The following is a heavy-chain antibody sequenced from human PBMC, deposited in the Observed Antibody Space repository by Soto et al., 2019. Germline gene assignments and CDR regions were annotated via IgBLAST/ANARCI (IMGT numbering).Heavy chain of an antibody. Sequence: QLVESGGGVVQPGRSLRLSCAASGFTFSTYGMHWVRQAPGKGLEWVAVISYDGSNKYYADSVKSRFTIFRDNSKNTLFLQMNSLRAAYTAVYYCAKDHLPSTVTTPGYWGQGTLVSVSP. J-gene: IGHJ1*01. D-gene: IGHD4-17*01. V-gene: IGHV3-30*18. CDR3: AKDHLPSTVTTPGY. CDR1: GFTFSTYG. CDR2: ISYDGSNK.